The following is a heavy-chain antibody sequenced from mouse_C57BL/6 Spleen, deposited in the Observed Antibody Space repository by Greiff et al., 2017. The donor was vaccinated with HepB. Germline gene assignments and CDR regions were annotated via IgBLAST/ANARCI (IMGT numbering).Heavy chain of an antibody. J-gene: IGHJ2*01. CDR2: INPNNGGT. CDR1: GYTFTDYY. CDR3: AREVLYYFDY. V-gene: IGHV1-26*01. Sequence: VQLQQSGPELVKPGASVKISCKASGYTFTDYYMNWVKQSHGKSLEWIGDINPNNGGTSYNQKFKGKATLTVDKSSSTAYMERRSLTSEDSAVYYCAREVLYYFDYWGQGTTLTVSS.